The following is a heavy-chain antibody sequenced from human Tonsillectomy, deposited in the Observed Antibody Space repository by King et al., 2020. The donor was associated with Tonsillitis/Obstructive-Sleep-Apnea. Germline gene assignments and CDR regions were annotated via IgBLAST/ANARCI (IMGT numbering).Heavy chain of an antibody. CDR2: IYYSGST. D-gene: IGHD3-16*01. J-gene: IGHJ4*02. CDR1: GGSISSSSYY. CDR3: ARHTGGGSYYYFEY. Sequence: QLQESGPGLVKPSETLSLTCTVSGGSISSSSYYWGWIRQPPGKGLEWLGSIYYSGSTYYNPSLKSRVTISVDTFNNQFSLKLSTVTAADTAVFYCARHTGGGSYYYFEYWGQGTLVTVSS. V-gene: IGHV4-39*01.